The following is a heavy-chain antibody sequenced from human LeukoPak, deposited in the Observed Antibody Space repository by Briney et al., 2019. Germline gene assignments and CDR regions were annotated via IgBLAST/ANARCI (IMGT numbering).Heavy chain of an antibody. V-gene: IGHV1-8*01. CDR1: GYTFTNYD. J-gene: IGHJ6*02. CDR2: MNPNSGNT. CDR3: ARGGRGRYYYGMDV. Sequence: ASVKVSCKASGYTFTNYDINWVRQAAGQGLEWMGWMNPNSGNTGYAQKFQGRVTMTRNTSISTAYMELSSLRSEDTAVYYCARGGRGRYYYGMDVWGQGTTVTVSS.